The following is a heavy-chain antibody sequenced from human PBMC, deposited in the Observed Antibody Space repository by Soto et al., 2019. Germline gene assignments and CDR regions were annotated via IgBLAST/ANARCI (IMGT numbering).Heavy chain of an antibody. CDR3: AKVWARAFDI. CDR1: GFTFSSYG. J-gene: IGHJ3*02. Sequence: GGSLRLSCAASGFTFSSYGMHWVRQAPGKGLEWVAVISYDGSNKYYADSVKGRFTISRDNSKNTLYLQMNSLRAEDTAVYYCAKVWARAFDIWGQGTMVTVSS. D-gene: IGHD5-12*01. CDR2: ISYDGSNK. V-gene: IGHV3-30*18.